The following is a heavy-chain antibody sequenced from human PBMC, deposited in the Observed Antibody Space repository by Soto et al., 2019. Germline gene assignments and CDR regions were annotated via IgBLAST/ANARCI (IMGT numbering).Heavy chain of an antibody. CDR3: ASHRGNTYGPYDY. CDR2: IYYSGST. V-gene: IGHV4-31*03. D-gene: IGHD5-18*01. J-gene: IGHJ4*02. CDR1: GGSITSGGYC. Sequence: TLSLTCTVSGGSITSGGYCWTWIRQHPVKGLEWMGHIYYSGSTSYNPSLKNRVTISADKSKNQFSLRLTSVTAADTAVYYCASHRGNTYGPYDYWGQGTLVTVSS.